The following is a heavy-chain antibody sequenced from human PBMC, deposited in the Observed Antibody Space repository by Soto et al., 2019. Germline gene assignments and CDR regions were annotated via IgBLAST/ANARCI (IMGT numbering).Heavy chain of an antibody. V-gene: IGHV3-30*18. CDR2: ISYDGSNK. CDR1: GFTFSSYG. CDR3: AKDQDSYFDY. Sequence: QVQLVESGGGVVQPGRSLRLSCAASGFTFSSYGMHWVRQAPGKGLEWVAVISYDGSNKYYADSVKGRFTISRDNSKNTLDLQMNSLRAEDTAVYYCAKDQDSYFDYWGQGTLVTVSS. J-gene: IGHJ4*02.